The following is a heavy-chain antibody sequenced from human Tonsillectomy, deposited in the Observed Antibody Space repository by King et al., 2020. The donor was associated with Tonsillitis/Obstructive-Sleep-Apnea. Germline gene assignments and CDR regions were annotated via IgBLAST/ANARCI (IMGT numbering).Heavy chain of an antibody. J-gene: IGHJ4*02. V-gene: IGHV3-30*18. D-gene: IGHD3-22*01. CDR3: AKGPPPNYNDSSGPKRNTPEYYFDY. CDR2: ISYDGSNK. Sequence: VQLVESGGGVVQPGRSLRLSCAASGFTFSSYGMHWVRQAPGKGLEWVAVISYDGSNKNYVDSVKGRCTISRDNSKNTLYLQMNSLRAEDTAVYSCAKGPPPNYNDSSGPKRNTPEYYFDYWGQGTLVTVSS. CDR1: GFTFSSYG.